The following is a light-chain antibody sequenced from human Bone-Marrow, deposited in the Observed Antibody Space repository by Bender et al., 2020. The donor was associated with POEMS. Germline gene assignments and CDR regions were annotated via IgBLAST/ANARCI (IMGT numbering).Light chain of an antibody. CDR1: SSDVGSFNL. Sequence: QSALTQPASVSGSPGQSITISCTGTSSDVGSFNLVSWYQHHPGKAPKLIIYDVNLRPSGISDRFSGSRSGNTASLTISGLQAEDEATYYCCSYTNTYSWVFGGGTKLTVL. CDR2: DVN. V-gene: IGLV2-23*02. J-gene: IGLJ3*02. CDR3: CSYTNTYSWV.